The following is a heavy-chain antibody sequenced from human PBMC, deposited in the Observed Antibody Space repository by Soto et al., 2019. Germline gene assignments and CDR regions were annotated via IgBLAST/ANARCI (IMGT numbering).Heavy chain of an antibody. Sequence: SETLSLTCTVSGGSISSGGYYWSWIRQPPGKGLEWIGSIYYSGSTYYNPSLKSRVTISVDTSKNQFSLKLSSVTAADTAVYYCARPVDGKFDYWGQGTLVTVSS. CDR3: ARPVDGKFDY. J-gene: IGHJ4*02. CDR2: IYYSGST. V-gene: IGHV4-39*01. D-gene: IGHD2-15*01. CDR1: GGSISSGGYY.